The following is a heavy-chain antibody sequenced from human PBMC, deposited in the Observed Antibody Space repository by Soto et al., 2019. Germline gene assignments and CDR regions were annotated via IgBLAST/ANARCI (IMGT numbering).Heavy chain of an antibody. CDR3: ARADIVVVPAAMVDWFDP. J-gene: IGHJ5*02. CDR2: INPNSGGT. V-gene: IGHV1-2*04. CDR1: GYTFTGYY. Sequence: ASVKVSCKASGYTFTGYYMHWVRQAPGQGLEWMGWINPNSGGTNYAQKFQGWVTMTRDTSMSTAYMELSRLRSDDTAVYYCARADIVVVPAAMVDWFDPWGQGTLVTVSS. D-gene: IGHD2-2*01.